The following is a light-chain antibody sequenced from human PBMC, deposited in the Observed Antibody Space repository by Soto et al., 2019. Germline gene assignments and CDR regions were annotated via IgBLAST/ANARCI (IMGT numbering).Light chain of an antibody. Sequence: QSVLTQPPSASGSPGQRVTVSCSGSSSNIGSNSVNWYQKFPATAPKLLIYGNTQRPSGVPDRFSGSKSGTSASLAISGRNSEDEADYYWAAWDDSLNGVLFGGGTKLTV. V-gene: IGLV1-44*01. J-gene: IGLJ3*02. CDR3: AAWDDSLNGVL. CDR1: SSNIGSNS. CDR2: GNT.